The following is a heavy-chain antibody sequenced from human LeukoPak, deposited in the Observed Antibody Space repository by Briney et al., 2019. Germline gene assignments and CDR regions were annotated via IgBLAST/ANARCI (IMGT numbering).Heavy chain of an antibody. CDR1: GFTFSSYSMN. Sequence: GSLRLSCAASGFTFSSYSMNWVRQPPGKGLEWIGGIYYSGSTYYNPSLKSRVTISVDTSKNQFSLKLSSVTAADTAVYYCARDYSNYWFDPWGQGTLVTVSS. CDR3: ARDYSNYWFDP. J-gene: IGHJ5*02. V-gene: IGHV4-59*05. CDR2: IYYSGST. D-gene: IGHD4-11*01.